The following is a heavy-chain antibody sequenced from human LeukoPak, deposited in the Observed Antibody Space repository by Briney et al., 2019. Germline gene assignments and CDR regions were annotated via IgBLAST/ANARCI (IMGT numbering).Heavy chain of an antibody. CDR2: IYYSGST. J-gene: IGHJ3*02. CDR3: AGSYYYDSSGYYPDAFDI. Sequence: SETLSLTCTVSGGSIRSYYWSWIRQPPGKGLEWIGYIYYSGSTNYNPSLKSRVTISVDTSKNQFSLKLSSVTAADTAVYYCAGSYYYDSSGYYPDAFDIWGQGTMVTVSS. D-gene: IGHD3-22*01. V-gene: IGHV4-59*08. CDR1: GGSIRSYY.